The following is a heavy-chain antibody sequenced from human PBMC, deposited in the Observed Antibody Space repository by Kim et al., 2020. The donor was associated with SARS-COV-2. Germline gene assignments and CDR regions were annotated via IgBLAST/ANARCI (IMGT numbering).Heavy chain of an antibody. CDR3: ARLLPASIAALPKTKTDY. D-gene: IGHD6-6*01. CDR2: IDPSDSYT. J-gene: IGHJ4*02. Sequence: GESLKISCKGSGYSFTSYWISWVRQMPGKGLEWMGRIDPSDSYTNYSPSFQGHVTISADKSISTAYLQWSSLKASDTAMYYCARLLPASIAALPKTKTDYWGQGTLVTVSS. CDR1: GYSFTSYW. V-gene: IGHV5-10-1*01.